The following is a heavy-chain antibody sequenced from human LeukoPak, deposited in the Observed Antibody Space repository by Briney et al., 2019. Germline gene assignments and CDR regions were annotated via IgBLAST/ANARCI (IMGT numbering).Heavy chain of an antibody. D-gene: IGHD2-15*01. V-gene: IGHV3-43*01. CDR2: ISMDGVNT. CDR1: GFTFDYYT. J-gene: IGHJ4*02. Sequence: GGSLRLSCSASGFTFDYYTMYWVRQGPGKGLEWVSLISMDGVNTFYADSVKGRFTISRDNAKSSLYLQMNSLRAEDTAVYYCARDRRRYCSGGSCYSFGDYWGQGTLVTVSS. CDR3: ARDRRRYCSGGSCYSFGDY.